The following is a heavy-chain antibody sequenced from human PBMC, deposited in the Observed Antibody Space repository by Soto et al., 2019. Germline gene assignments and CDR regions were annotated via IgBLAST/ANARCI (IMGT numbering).Heavy chain of an antibody. D-gene: IGHD3-9*01. CDR2: IYYSDST. Sequence: SETLSLTCTVWGGSISSGGCYCSRIRQHPGKGREWRGYIYYSDSTYYNPSLTSRVTRPVDTSKNQFSLQLSAVTAADTAVYYCARGGTYDDILHGPTWFDPWGQGTLVTVSS. CDR1: GGSISSGGCY. CDR3: ARGGTYDDILHGPTWFDP. J-gene: IGHJ5*02. V-gene: IGHV4-31*03.